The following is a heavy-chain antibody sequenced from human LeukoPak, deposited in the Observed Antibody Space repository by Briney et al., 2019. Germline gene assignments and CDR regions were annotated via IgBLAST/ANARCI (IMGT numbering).Heavy chain of an antibody. CDR2: IYHSGST. Sequence: SETLSLTCAVSGGSISTSNWWRWVRQPPGKGLEWIGEIYHSGSTNYNPSLKSRVTISVDKSKNQFSLRLISVTAADSAVYYCARDGSRGPFDYWGQGTLVTVSS. V-gene: IGHV4-4*02. CDR3: ARDGSRGPFDY. CDR1: GGSISTSNW. D-gene: IGHD2-2*01. J-gene: IGHJ4*02.